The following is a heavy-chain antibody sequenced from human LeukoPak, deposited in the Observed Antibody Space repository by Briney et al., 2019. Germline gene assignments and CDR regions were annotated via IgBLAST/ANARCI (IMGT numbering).Heavy chain of an antibody. D-gene: IGHD3-22*01. V-gene: IGHV3-21*01. Sequence: GGSLRLSCAASGFTFSSYSMNWVRQAPGKGLEWVSSISSSSSYIYYADSVKGRFTISRDNAKNSLYLQMNSLRAEDTAVYYCAKDIGHYDSSGYAFDYWGQGTLVTVSS. J-gene: IGHJ4*02. CDR1: GFTFSSYS. CDR3: AKDIGHYDSSGYAFDY. CDR2: ISSSSSYI.